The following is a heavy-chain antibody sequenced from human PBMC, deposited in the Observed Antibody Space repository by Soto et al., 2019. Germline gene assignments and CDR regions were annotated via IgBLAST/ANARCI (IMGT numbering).Heavy chain of an antibody. CDR1: GFTFSSYG. CDR3: AREGYVGCGDYYFDY. CDR2: IWYDGSNK. J-gene: IGHJ4*02. D-gene: IGHD4-17*01. V-gene: IGHV3-33*01. Sequence: QVQLVESGGGVVQPGRSLRLSCAASGFTFSSYGMHWVRQAPGKGLEWVAVIWYDGSNKYYADSVKGRFTISRDNSKNTLYLQMNSLRAEDTAMYYCAREGYVGCGDYYFDYWGQGTLVTVSS.